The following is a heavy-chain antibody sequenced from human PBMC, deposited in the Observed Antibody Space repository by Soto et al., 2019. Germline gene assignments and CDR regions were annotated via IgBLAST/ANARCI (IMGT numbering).Heavy chain of an antibody. D-gene: IGHD4-17*01. CDR3: ARSTTVTIFDY. V-gene: IGHV3-30-3*01. Sequence: PGGSLRLSCAASGFTFSSYAMHWVRQAPGKGLEWVAVISYDGSNKYYADSVKGRFTISRDNSKNTLYLQMNSLRAEDTAVYYCARSTTVTIFDYWGQGTLVTVSS. J-gene: IGHJ4*02. CDR1: GFTFSSYA. CDR2: ISYDGSNK.